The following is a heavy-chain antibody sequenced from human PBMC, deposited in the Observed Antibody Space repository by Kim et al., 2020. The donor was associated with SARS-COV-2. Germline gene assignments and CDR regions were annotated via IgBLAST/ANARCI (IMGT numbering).Heavy chain of an antibody. CDR2: INAGNGNT. V-gene: IGHV1-3*01. D-gene: IGHD4-17*01. CDR3: ARAQTTVTTFDY. J-gene: IGHJ4*02. CDR1: GYTFTSYP. Sequence: ASVKVSCKASGYTFTSYPIHWVRQAPGQRLEWMGWINAGNGNTKYSQKFQGRVTITRDTSASTAYMELSSLKSEDTAVYYCARAQTTVTTFDYWGQGTLVTVSS.